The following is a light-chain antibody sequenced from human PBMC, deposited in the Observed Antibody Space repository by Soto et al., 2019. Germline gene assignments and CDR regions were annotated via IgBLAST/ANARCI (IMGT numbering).Light chain of an antibody. V-gene: IGLV1-40*01. CDR1: SSDIGAGYY. CDR3: QSYDSSLSGAV. CDR2: GNI. Sequence: QSVLTQPPSVSGAPGQWVTISCTGTSSDIGAGYYVNWYQQLPGTAPKLLIYGNINRPSGVPDRLSGSKTGTATSLAITGLQAEDEDDYYCQSYDSSLSGAVFGGGTKVTVL. J-gene: IGLJ2*01.